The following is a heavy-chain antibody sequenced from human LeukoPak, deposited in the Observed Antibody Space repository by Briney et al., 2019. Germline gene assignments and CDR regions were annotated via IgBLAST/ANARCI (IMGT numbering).Heavy chain of an antibody. Sequence: ASVNVSCKASGYTFTSYEINWVGQATGRGLEWMGWMNPNSGNTGYAQKFQGRVTTTRNTSISTAYMELSSLRSDDTSVYYCALLYYYDSSGYYYGGWFDPWGQGTLVTVSS. CDR2: MNPNSGNT. V-gene: IGHV1-8*01. CDR3: ALLYYYDSSGYYYGGWFDP. J-gene: IGHJ5*02. CDR1: GYTFTSYE. D-gene: IGHD3-22*01.